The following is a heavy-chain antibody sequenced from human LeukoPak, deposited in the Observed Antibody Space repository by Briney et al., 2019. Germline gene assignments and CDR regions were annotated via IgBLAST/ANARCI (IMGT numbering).Heavy chain of an antibody. CDR1: GFTFSSYA. J-gene: IGHJ4*02. Sequence: GGSLRLSCAASGFTFSSYAMSWVRQAPGKGLEWVSAISGSGGSTYYADSVKGRFTISRDNSKNTLYLQMNSLRAEDTAVYYCAKLLHDFWSGYFTGFDYWGQGTLVTVSS. V-gene: IGHV3-23*01. CDR2: ISGSGGST. D-gene: IGHD3-3*01. CDR3: AKLLHDFWSGYFTGFDY.